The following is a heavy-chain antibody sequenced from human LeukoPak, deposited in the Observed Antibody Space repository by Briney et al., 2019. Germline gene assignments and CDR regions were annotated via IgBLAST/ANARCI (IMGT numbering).Heavy chain of an antibody. CDR1: GGSFSGYY. CDR3: ARQVQTNQYGSGPCDY. D-gene: IGHD3-10*01. Sequence: PSETLSLTCAVYGGSFSGYYWSWIRQPPGKGLEWIGEINHSGGTNYNPSLKSPVTISVDTSKNQFSLKLSSVTAADTAVYYCARQVQTNQYGSGPCDYWGQGTLVTVSS. V-gene: IGHV4-34*01. CDR2: INHSGGT. J-gene: IGHJ4*02.